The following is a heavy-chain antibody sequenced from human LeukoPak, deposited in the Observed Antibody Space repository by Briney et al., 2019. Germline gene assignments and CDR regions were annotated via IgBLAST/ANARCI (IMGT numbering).Heavy chain of an antibody. J-gene: IGHJ5*02. D-gene: IGHD3-10*01. CDR3: ARGRLYYYGSGSYYWFDP. Sequence: PSETLSLTCTVSGGSISSYYWSWIRQPPGKGLEWIGYIYYSGSTNYNPSLKSRVTISVHTSKNQFSLKLSSVTAADTAVYYCARGRLYYYGSGSYYWFDPWGQGTLVTVSS. V-gene: IGHV4-59*01. CDR2: IYYSGST. CDR1: GGSISSYY.